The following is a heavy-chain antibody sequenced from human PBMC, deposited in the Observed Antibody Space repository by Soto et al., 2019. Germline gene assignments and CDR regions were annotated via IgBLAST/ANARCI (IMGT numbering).Heavy chain of an antibody. CDR2: INAGNGNT. V-gene: IGHV1-3*05. CDR3: TRSAIRPSGGLIGPFGY. CDR1: GYTFTAYA. J-gene: IGHJ4*02. Sequence: QVQLVQSGAEEKKPGASVKISCKASGYTFTAYAMHWVRPAPGQRLEWMGWINAGNGNTKFSQKFQGRVTINRETSANTACIGLSSLTSEDTDMYYWTRSAIRPSGGLIGPFGYWGQGTLVTVSS. D-gene: IGHD3-16*02.